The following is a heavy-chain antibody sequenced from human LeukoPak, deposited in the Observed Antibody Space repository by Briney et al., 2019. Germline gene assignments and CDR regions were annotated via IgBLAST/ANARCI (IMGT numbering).Heavy chain of an antibody. V-gene: IGHV3-48*03. J-gene: IGHJ4*02. CDR1: GFTFSTYE. Sequence: GGSLRLSCAASGFTFSTYEMNWVRQAPGKGLEWVSYISSGGSTIYYADSVKGRFTISRDNAKNSLYLQMNSLRAGDTAVYYCARTYDGGHWGQGTLVTVSS. D-gene: IGHD3-22*01. CDR3: ARTYDGGH. CDR2: ISSGGSTI.